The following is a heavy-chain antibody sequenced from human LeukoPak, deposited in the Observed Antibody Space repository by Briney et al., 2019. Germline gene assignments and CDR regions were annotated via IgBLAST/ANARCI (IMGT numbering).Heavy chain of an antibody. CDR2: INQDGSEE. V-gene: IGHV3-7*01. D-gene: IGHD5-12*01. Sequence: GGSLRLSCAASGFTFNHYWMTWVRQAPGKGQEWVVQINQDGSEEYYIDSVKARFTISRDNAKNSVFLQMNSLRAEDTAVYYCVRDGRVSGYDLLDYLGQGTLVTVSS. CDR1: GFTFNHYW. CDR3: VRDGRVSGYDLLDY. J-gene: IGHJ4*02.